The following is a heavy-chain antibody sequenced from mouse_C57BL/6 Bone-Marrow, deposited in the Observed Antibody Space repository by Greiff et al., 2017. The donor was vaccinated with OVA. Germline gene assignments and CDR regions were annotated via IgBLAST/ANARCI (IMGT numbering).Heavy chain of an antibody. D-gene: IGHD2-2*01. J-gene: IGHJ3*01. CDR1: GYTFTSYW. CDR3: AGGYDGDWFAY. V-gene: IGHV1-69*01. Sequence: QVQLQQPGAELVMPGASVKLSCKASGYTFTSYWMHWVKQRPGQGLEWIGEIDPSDSYTNYNQKFKGKSTLTVDKSSSTAYMQLSSLTSEDSAVXYCAGGYDGDWFAYWGQGTLVTVSA. CDR2: IDPSDSYT.